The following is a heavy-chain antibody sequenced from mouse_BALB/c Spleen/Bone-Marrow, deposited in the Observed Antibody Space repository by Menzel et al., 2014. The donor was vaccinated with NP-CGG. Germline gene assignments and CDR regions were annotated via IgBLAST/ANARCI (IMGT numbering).Heavy chain of an antibody. J-gene: IGHJ2*01. Sequence: EVQRVESGGGLVKLGGSLKLSCAASGFTFSSYYMSWVRQTPEKRLELVAAINSNGGSTYYPDTVKGRFTISRDNAKNTLSLQMSSLKSEDTALYYCARRGWDGYFDYWGQGTTLTVSS. D-gene: IGHD4-1*01. V-gene: IGHV5-6-2*01. CDR2: INSNGGST. CDR1: GFTFSSYY. CDR3: ARRGWDGYFDY.